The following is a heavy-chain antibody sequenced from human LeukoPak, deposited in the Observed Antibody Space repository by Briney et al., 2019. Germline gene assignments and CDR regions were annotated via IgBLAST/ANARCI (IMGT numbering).Heavy chain of an antibody. D-gene: IGHD3-9*01. CDR3: ASSGPGYYSYYGMDV. V-gene: IGHV4-39*07. Sequence: SETLSLTCTVSGGSISSSSYYWGWIRQPPGKGLEWIGSIYYSGSTYYNPSLKSRVTISVDTSKNQFSLKLSSVTAADTAVYYCASSGPGYYSYYGMDVWGQGTTVTVSS. CDR1: GGSISSSSYY. J-gene: IGHJ6*02. CDR2: IYYSGST.